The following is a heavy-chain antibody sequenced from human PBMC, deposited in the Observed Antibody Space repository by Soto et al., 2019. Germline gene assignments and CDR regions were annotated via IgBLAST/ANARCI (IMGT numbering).Heavy chain of an antibody. J-gene: IGHJ4*02. CDR2: IWYDGSNK. Sequence: GGSLRLSCAASGFTFSSYGMHWVRQAPGKGLEWVAVIWYDGSNKYYADSVKGRFTISRDNSKNTLYLQMNSLRAEDTAVYYCARDLSGSGSYLLYWGQGTLVTVSS. V-gene: IGHV3-33*01. CDR3: ARDLSGSGSYLLY. CDR1: GFTFSSYG. D-gene: IGHD3-10*01.